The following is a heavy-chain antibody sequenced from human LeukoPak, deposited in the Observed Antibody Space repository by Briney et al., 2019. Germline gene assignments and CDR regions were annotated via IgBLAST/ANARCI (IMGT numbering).Heavy chain of an antibody. CDR2: IYTSGST. Sequence: PSETLSLTCTVSGGSISSYYWSWIRQPAGKGLEWIGRIYTSGSTNYNPSLKSRVTMSVDTSKNQFSLKLSSVTAADTAVYYCARANLQQWLVPFDYWGQGTLVTVSS. D-gene: IGHD6-19*01. J-gene: IGHJ4*02. V-gene: IGHV4-4*07. CDR3: ARANLQQWLVPFDY. CDR1: GGSISSYY.